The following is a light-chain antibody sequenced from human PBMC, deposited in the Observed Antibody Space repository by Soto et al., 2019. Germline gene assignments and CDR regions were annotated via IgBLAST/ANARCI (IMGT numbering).Light chain of an antibody. V-gene: IGLV2-14*01. CDR1: SSDVGGYNY. CDR3: CSYAGNITWV. J-gene: IGLJ3*02. Sequence: QSALTQPASVSGSPGQSITISCTGTSSDVGGYNYVSWYQQHPGKAPRLMIYEVSNRPSGVSNRFSGSKSGNTASLTISGLQAEDEADYYCCSYAGNITWVFGGGTKVTVL. CDR2: EVS.